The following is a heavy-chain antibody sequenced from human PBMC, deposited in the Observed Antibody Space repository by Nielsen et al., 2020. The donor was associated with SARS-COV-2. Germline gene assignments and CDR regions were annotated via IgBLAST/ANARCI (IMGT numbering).Heavy chain of an antibody. D-gene: IGHD3-22*01. J-gene: IGHJ4*02. CDR1: GGSVSSGSYY. Sequence: SETLSLTCTVSGGSVSSGSYYWSWIRQPPGKGLEWIGYIYYSGSTNYNPSLKSRVTISVDTSKNQFSLKLSSVTAADTAVYYCARAYDSSGYPLEYWGQGTLVTVSS. V-gene: IGHV4-61*01. CDR2: IYYSGST. CDR3: ARAYDSSGYPLEY.